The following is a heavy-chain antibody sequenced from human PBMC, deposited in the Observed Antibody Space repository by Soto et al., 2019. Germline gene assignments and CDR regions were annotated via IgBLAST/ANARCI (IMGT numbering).Heavy chain of an antibody. D-gene: IGHD6-19*01. Sequence: QVQLQQWGAGLLKPSETLSLTCAVYGGSFSGYYWSWIRQPPGKGLEWIGEINHSGSTNYNPSLKRRVTISVDTSKNQFSLKLSSVTAADTAVYYCARGGVGGSGWYSEGYFDYWGQGTLVTVSS. CDR1: GGSFSGYY. CDR3: ARGGVGGSGWYSEGYFDY. CDR2: INHSGST. V-gene: IGHV4-34*01. J-gene: IGHJ4*02.